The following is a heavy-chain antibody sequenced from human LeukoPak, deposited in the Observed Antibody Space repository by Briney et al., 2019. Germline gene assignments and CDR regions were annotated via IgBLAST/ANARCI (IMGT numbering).Heavy chain of an antibody. V-gene: IGHV3-23*01. J-gene: IGHJ1*01. Sequence: GGSLRLSCAASGFTFSSYAMSWVRQAPGKGLEWVSAISGSGGSTYYAGSVKGRFTISRDNSKNTLYLQMNSLRAEDTAVYYCAKPRGSYYAFGYFQHWGQGTLVTVSS. CDR1: GFTFSSYA. D-gene: IGHD1-26*01. CDR2: ISGSGGST. CDR3: AKPRGSYYAFGYFQH.